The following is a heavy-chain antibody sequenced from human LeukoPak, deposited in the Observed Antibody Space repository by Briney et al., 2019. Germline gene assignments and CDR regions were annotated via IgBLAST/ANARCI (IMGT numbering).Heavy chain of an antibody. CDR1: GLTFSSLW. J-gene: IGHJ1*01. CDR3: ARDMGYNDFDS. V-gene: IGHV3-7*01. CDR2: IKEDGSDK. D-gene: IGHD1-1*01. Sequence: GGSLRLSCAVSGLTFSSLWMAWVRQAPGKGLEWVANIKEDGSDKYCVDSVKGRFSISKDNAKNSLYLQMNSLRAEDTAVYYCARDMGYNDFDSRGQGTLVTVSS.